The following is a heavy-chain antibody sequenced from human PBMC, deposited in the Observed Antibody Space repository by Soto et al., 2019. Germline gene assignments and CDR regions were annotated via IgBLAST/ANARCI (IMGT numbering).Heavy chain of an antibody. V-gene: IGHV4-31*03. CDR1: GGSISSGGYY. J-gene: IGHJ3*02. CDR2: IYYSGST. Sequence: QVQLQESGPGLVKPSQTLSLTCTVSGGSISSGGYYWSWIRQHPGKGLEWIGYIYYSGSTYYNPSLKSRVTISVDTSKNQFSLKLSSVTAADTAVYYCARDQWSSGYSKGRNAFDIWGQGTMVTVSS. D-gene: IGHD3-22*01. CDR3: ARDQWSSGYSKGRNAFDI.